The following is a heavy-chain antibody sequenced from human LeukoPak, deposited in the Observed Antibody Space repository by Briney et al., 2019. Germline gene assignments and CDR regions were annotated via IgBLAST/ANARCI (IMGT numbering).Heavy chain of an antibody. CDR3: AKNSHYYDSSGYLDY. CDR1: GFTFSSYA. J-gene: IGHJ4*02. D-gene: IGHD3-22*01. V-gene: IGHV3-23*01. CDR2: ISGSGGST. Sequence: GGSLRLSCAASGFTFSSYAMSWVRQAPGKGLERVSAISGSGGSTYYADSVKGRFTISRDNSKNTLYLQMNSLRAEDTAVYYCAKNSHYYDSSGYLDYWGQGTLVTVSS.